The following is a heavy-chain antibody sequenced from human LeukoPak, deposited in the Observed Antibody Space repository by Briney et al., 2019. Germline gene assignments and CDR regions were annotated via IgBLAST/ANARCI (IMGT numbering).Heavy chain of an antibody. D-gene: IGHD3-9*01. Sequence: GGSLRLSCAVSGFSFNTYWMTWVRQAPGKGLEWVANIKKGGSEEYYVDSVKGRFTISRDNAQNSLYLQMNSLRVEDTAVYYCARGGFDWYRTYYFDYWGQGTLVTVSS. CDR2: IKKGGSEE. CDR1: GFSFNTYW. V-gene: IGHV3-7*01. CDR3: ARGGFDWYRTYYFDY. J-gene: IGHJ4*02.